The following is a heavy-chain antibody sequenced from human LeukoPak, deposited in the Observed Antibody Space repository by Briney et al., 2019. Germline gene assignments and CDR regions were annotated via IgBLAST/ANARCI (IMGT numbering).Heavy chain of an antibody. CDR2: ISSSSSTI. V-gene: IGHV3-48*01. CDR3: ARDADTYYYDGSGHPDLYFQH. J-gene: IGHJ1*01. D-gene: IGHD3-22*01. CDR1: GFTFSSYS. Sequence: GGSLRLSCAASGFTFSSYSMNWVRQAPGKGLEWVSYISSSSSTIYYADSVKGRFTISRDNAKNSLYLQMNSLRAEDTAVYYCARDADTYYYDGSGHPDLYFQHWGQGTLVTVSS.